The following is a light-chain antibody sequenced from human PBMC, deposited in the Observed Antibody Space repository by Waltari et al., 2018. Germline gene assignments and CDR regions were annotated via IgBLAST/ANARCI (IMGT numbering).Light chain of an antibody. J-gene: IGKJ1*01. Sequence: EVVLTQSPGTLSLSPGETATLSCRASQNIGRYLVWYQQTSGQAPRLLIYGASTRATGIPDRFSGSGSGTDFSLTISRLEAEDFAVYYCQNHERLPATFGQGTKVEIK. CDR2: GAS. CDR3: QNHERLPAT. CDR1: QNIGRY. V-gene: IGKV3-20*01.